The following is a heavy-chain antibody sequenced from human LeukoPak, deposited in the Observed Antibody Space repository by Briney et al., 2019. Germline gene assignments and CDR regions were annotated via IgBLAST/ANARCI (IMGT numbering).Heavy chain of an antibody. V-gene: IGHV4-34*01. CDR2: INHSGST. J-gene: IGHJ2*01. D-gene: IGHD3-10*01. Sequence: PSETLSLTCAVYGGSFSGYYWSWIRQPPGKGLEWIGEINHSGSTNYNPSLKSRVTISVDTSKNQFSLKLSSVTAADTAVYYCAVDHVLLWFGERRRLDLWGRGTLVTVSS. CDR3: AVDHVLLWFGERRRLDL. CDR1: GGSFSGYY.